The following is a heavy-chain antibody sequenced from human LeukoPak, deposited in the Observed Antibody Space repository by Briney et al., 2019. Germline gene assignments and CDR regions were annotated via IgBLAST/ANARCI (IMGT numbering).Heavy chain of an antibody. V-gene: IGHV3-20*04. CDR1: GFTFDDYG. Sequence: GGSLRLSCAASGFTFDDYGMSWVRQAPGKGLEWVSGIDRNGDSTGYADSVEGRFTISRDNAKNSLYLQMNSLRVEDTAVYYCPRGSEWDLLGSCDYWGQGTLVTVSS. J-gene: IGHJ4*02. CDR3: PRGSEWDLLGSCDY. CDR2: IDRNGDST. D-gene: IGHD1-26*01.